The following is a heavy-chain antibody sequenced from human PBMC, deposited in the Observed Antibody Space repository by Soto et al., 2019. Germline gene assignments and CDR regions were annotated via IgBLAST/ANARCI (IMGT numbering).Heavy chain of an antibody. CDR2: INADNGNT. V-gene: IGHV1-3*01. CDR1: GYTFTGYA. CDR3: ARGTAMVGGNWFDP. D-gene: IGHD5-18*01. Sequence: ASVKVSCKASGYTFTGYAMHWVRQAPGQRLEWMGWINADNGNTKYSQKFQGRVTITRDTSASTAYMELSSLRSEDTAVYYCARGTAMVGGNWFDPWGQGTLVTVSS. J-gene: IGHJ5*02.